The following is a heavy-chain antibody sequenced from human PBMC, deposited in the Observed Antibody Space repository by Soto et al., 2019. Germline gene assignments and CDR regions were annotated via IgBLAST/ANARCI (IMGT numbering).Heavy chain of an antibody. CDR2: ISYDGSNK. J-gene: IGHJ6*02. D-gene: IGHD3-10*01. CDR3: ANSIYGSGSYATVDYYYGMDV. Sequence: QVQLVESGGGVVQPGRSLRLSCAASGFTFSSYGMHWVRQAPGKGLEWVAGISYDGSNKYYADSVKGRFTISRDNSKNTLYLQMNSLRAEDTAVYYCANSIYGSGSYATVDYYYGMDVWGQGTTVTVSS. CDR1: GFTFSSYG. V-gene: IGHV3-30*18.